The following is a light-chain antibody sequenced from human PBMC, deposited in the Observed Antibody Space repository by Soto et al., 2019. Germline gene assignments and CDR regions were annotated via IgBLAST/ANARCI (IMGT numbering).Light chain of an antibody. Sequence: DIQMTQSPSTLSASVGDRVTITCRASQSISSWLAWYQQKSGKAPKLLIYDASSLESGVPSRFRGSGSGTEFTLTISSLQPDDFATYYCQQYNTYWTFGQGTKVEIK. CDR3: QQYNTYWT. J-gene: IGKJ1*01. V-gene: IGKV1-5*01. CDR2: DAS. CDR1: QSISSW.